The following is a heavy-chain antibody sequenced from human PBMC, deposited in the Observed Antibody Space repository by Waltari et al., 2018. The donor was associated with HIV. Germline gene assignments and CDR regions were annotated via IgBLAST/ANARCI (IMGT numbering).Heavy chain of an antibody. V-gene: IGHV4-61*02. CDR1: GGSISSGSYY. Sequence: QVQLQESGPGLVKPSQTLSLTCTVSGGSISSGSYYWSWIRQPAGKGLEWSGRIYTSGSTNYNPSLKSRVTISVDTSKNQFSLKLSSVTAADTAVYYCAREGSSSWLQPYYYYYGMDVWGQGTTVTVSS. CDR2: IYTSGST. D-gene: IGHD6-13*01. CDR3: AREGSSSWLQPYYYYYGMDV. J-gene: IGHJ6*02.